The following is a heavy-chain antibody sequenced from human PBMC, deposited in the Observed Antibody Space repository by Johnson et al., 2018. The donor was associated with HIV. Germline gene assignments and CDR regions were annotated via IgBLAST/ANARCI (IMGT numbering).Heavy chain of an antibody. CDR3: ARDPSPIVGATYAFDI. CDR1: GFTVSSNY. D-gene: IGHD1-26*01. Sequence: EVQLVESGGGLIQPGGSLRLSCAASGFTVSSNYMSWVRQAPGKGLEWVSGISWNSGSIGYADSVKGRFTISRDNAKNSLYLQMNSLRAEDTAVYYCARDPSPIVGATYAFDIWGQGTMVTVSS. CDR2: SWNSGSI. V-gene: IGHV3-53*01. J-gene: IGHJ3*02.